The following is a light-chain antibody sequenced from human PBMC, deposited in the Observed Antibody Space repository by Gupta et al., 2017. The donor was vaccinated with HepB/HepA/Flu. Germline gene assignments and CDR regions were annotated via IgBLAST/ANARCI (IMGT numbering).Light chain of an antibody. CDR2: TNY. CDR3: AAWDDSLNGYV. CDR1: SSNIGSNS. Sequence: QSVLTQPPSASGTPGQRVTISCSGSSSNIGSNSIKWYQQLPGTAPKLLIYTNYQRPSGVPDRFSGSKSGTSASLAISGLQPEDEADYFCAAWDDSLNGYVFGTGTKVTVL. J-gene: IGLJ1*01. V-gene: IGLV1-44*01.